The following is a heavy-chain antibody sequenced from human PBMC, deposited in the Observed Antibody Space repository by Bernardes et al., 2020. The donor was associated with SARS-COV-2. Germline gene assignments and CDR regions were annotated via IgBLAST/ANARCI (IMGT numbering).Heavy chain of an antibody. V-gene: IGHV3-53*01. CDR1: GFSVSNNY. CDR3: ARDAGTPYSFGPHFDY. J-gene: IGHJ4*02. Sequence: GSLRLSCAVSGFSVSNNYMSWVRQAPGKGLEWVSVIYSGGTTYYADSVKGRFTISRDNSKNTLYLQMNSLRDEDTAVYFCARDAGTPYSFGPHFDYWGQGTLVTVSS. D-gene: IGHD5-18*01. CDR2: IYSGGTT.